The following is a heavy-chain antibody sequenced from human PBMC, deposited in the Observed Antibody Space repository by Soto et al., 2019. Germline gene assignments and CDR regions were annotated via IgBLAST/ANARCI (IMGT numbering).Heavy chain of an antibody. CDR1: GGTISSSSYY. CDR2: IYYSGST. J-gene: IGHJ3*02. V-gene: IGHV4-39*02. CDR3: AREGGGDFTFGGVIVPGNDAFDI. D-gene: IGHD3-16*02. Sequence: SECLSLSCTVCGGTISSSSYYWGWISKPPGKGLEWIGSIYYSGSTYYNPSLKSRVTISVDTSKNQFSLKLSSVTAADTAVYYCAREGGGDFTFGGVIVPGNDAFDIWGQGTMVTVSS.